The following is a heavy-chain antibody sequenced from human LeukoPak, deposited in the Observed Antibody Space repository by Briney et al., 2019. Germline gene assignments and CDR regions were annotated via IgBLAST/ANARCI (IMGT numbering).Heavy chain of an antibody. V-gene: IGHV4-61*05. J-gene: IGHJ4*02. D-gene: IGHD3-10*01. Sequence: SETLSLTCTVSGGSISNNNYYWGWLRQPPGKGLEWIGYISDSGSANYNPSLESRVTISVDTSKNQFSLKLNSVTAADTAIYYCARHSGIGLDSWGQGTLVAVSS. CDR3: ARHSGIGLDS. CDR2: ISDSGSA. CDR1: GGSISNNNYY.